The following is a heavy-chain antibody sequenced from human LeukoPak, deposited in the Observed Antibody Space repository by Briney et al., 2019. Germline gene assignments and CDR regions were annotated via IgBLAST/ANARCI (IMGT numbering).Heavy chain of an antibody. CDR1: GFSFSSHS. CDR2: ISGTSTYI. D-gene: IGHD3-10*01. CDR3: ARDYNC. Sequence: PGGSLRLSCAASGFSFSSHSMTWVRQAPGKGLEWVSSISGTSTYIYYVDSVKGRFTISRDNAKKSLYLQMNSLRAEDTAVYYCARDYNCWGQGTLVTVSS. V-gene: IGHV3-21*04. J-gene: IGHJ4*02.